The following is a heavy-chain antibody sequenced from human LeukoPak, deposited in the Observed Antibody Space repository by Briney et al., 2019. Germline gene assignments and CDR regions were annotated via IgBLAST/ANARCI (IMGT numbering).Heavy chain of an antibody. V-gene: IGHV3-66*01. CDR1: GFTVSSNY. CDR2: IYSDGST. Sequence: GGSLRLSCAASGFTVSSNYMSWVRQAPGKGLEWVSVIYSDGSTFYADSVKGRFTISRDNSKNTLFLQTNSLRAEDTAVYYCATDAYFDMRGGPRRWGQGTLVSVSS. J-gene: IGHJ1*01. CDR3: ATDAYFDMRGGPRR. D-gene: IGHD3-9*01.